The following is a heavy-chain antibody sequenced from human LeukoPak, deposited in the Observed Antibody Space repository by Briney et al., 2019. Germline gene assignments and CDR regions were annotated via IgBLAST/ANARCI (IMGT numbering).Heavy chain of an antibody. J-gene: IGHJ6*02. CDR2: ISDSGVTA. CDR1: GFTFNNYA. V-gene: IGHV3-23*01. Sequence: GGSLRLSCVVSGFTFNNYAMGWVRQAPGQGLDWVSAISDSGVTAYYADSVKGRFTISRDNSKNTLYLQMNSLRAEDTAVYYCAKGTRDILRYFDWLPDFYYYYGMDVWGQGTTVTVSS. CDR3: AKGTRDILRYFDWLPDFYYYYGMDV. D-gene: IGHD3-9*01.